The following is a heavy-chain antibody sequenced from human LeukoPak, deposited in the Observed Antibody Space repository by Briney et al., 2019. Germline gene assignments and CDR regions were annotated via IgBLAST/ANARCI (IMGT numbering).Heavy chain of an antibody. CDR1: GYTFTGYY. D-gene: IGHD6-19*01. J-gene: IGHJ4*02. V-gene: IGHV1-2*02. CDR3: ATGLIAVAGTPDY. Sequence: ASVKVSCKASGYTFTGYYMHWVRQAPGQGLEWMGWINPNSGGTNYAQKFQGRVTMTRDTSISTAYMELSRLRSDDTAVYYCATGLIAVAGTPDYWGQGTLVTVSS. CDR2: INPNSGGT.